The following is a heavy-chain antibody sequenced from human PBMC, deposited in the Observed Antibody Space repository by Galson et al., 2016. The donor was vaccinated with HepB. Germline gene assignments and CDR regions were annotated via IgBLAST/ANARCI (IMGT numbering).Heavy chain of an antibody. CDR1: KFTFEDYG. CDR2: ISWKSGDI. D-gene: IGHD6-19*01. V-gene: IGHV3-9*01. CDR3: ARDRSSGRQWLAFDH. J-gene: IGHJ4*02. Sequence: SLRLSCAASKFTFEDYGMHWVRQAPGKGLEWVSGISWKSGDIGYVDSVKGRFTISRDNAKNSLYLQMNSLRPEDTALYYCARDRSSGRQWLAFDHWGQGTLVTVSS.